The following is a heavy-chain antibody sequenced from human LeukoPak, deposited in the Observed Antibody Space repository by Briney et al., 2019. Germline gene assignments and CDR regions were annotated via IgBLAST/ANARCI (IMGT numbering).Heavy chain of an antibody. CDR3: ARLEEHLTPEDY. Sequence: GESLKISCKGSGYRFTSYWIGWVRQTPGKGLEWMGIIYPGDSDTRYSPSFQGQVTISADRSISTAYLQWSSLKASDTAMYYCARLEEHLTPEDYWGQGTLVTVSS. V-gene: IGHV5-51*01. J-gene: IGHJ4*02. CDR1: GYRFTSYW. D-gene: IGHD1-26*01. CDR2: IYPGDSDT.